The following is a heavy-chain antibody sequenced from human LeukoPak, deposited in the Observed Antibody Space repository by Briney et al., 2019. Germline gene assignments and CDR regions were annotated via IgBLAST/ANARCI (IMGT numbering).Heavy chain of an antibody. Sequence: PGGSLRLSCATSGFTVNSNYLGWVRQAPGKGLEWVSSLYNTGNTYYANSVKGRFSISRDNSKNTLFLQMNSLRAEDTAVYYCARLTPDGRLYFVDWGPGTHVTVSS. J-gene: IGHJ4*02. V-gene: IGHV3-53*01. CDR1: GFTVNSNY. CDR2: LYNTGNT. CDR3: ARLTPDGRLYFVD. D-gene: IGHD6-13*01.